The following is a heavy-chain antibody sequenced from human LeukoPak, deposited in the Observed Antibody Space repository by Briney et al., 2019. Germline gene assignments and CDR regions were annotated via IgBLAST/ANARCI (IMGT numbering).Heavy chain of an antibody. V-gene: IGHV3-30*04. Sequence: GRSLRLSCAASGFTFSSYAMHWVRQAPGKGLEWVAVISYDGSNKYYADSVKGRFTISRDNSKNTLYLQMNSLRAEDTAVYYCAREVERFGEFDYWGQGTLVTVSP. CDR3: AREVERFGEFDY. CDR2: ISYDGSNK. CDR1: GFTFSSYA. D-gene: IGHD3-10*01. J-gene: IGHJ4*02.